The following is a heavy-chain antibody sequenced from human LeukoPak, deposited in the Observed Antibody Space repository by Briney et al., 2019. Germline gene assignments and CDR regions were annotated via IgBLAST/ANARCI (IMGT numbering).Heavy chain of an antibody. CDR2: IYYSGST. Sequence: SQTLSLTCTVSGGSISSGDYYWSWIRQPPGKGLEWIGCIYYSGSTHYNPSLKSRVTISVDTSKNQFSLKLSSVTAADTAVYYCARDLLAVTGAFDIWGQGTMVTVSS. CDR3: ARDLLAVTGAFDI. CDR1: GGSISSGDYY. J-gene: IGHJ3*02. V-gene: IGHV4-30-4*08. D-gene: IGHD1-1*01.